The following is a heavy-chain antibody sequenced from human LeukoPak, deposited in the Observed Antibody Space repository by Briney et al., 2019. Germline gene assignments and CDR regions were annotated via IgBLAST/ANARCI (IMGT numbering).Heavy chain of an antibody. J-gene: IGHJ3*02. Sequence: GGSLRLSCAASGFTFSSYSMNWVRQAPGKGLEWVSSISSSSSYIYYADSVKGRFTISRDNAKNSLYLQMNSLRAEDTAVYYCARDSISGYDFWSGYYHDAFDIWGQGTMVTVSS. CDR2: ISSSSSYI. CDR1: GFTFSSYS. D-gene: IGHD3-3*01. V-gene: IGHV3-21*01. CDR3: ARDSISGYDFWSGYYHDAFDI.